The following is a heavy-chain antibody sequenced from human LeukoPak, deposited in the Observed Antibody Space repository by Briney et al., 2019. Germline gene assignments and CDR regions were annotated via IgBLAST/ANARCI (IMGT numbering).Heavy chain of an antibody. Sequence: QPGGSLRLSCAASGFTFSSYWMSWVRQAPGKGLEWVANIKQDGSEKYYMDSVKGRFTISRDNAKNSLYLQMNSLRAEDTAVYYCASRGTVVAAFPYYFDYWGQGTLVTVSS. V-gene: IGHV3-7*01. CDR1: GFTFSSYW. J-gene: IGHJ4*02. D-gene: IGHD2-15*01. CDR2: IKQDGSEK. CDR3: ASRGTVVAAFPYYFDY.